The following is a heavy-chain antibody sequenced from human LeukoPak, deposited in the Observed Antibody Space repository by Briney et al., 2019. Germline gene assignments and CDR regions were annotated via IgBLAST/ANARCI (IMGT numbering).Heavy chain of an antibody. CDR1: GYTFTGYY. D-gene: IGHD1-26*01. CDR2: INPNSGGT. CDR3: ARDESGAKVFQH. Sequence: GASVKVSCKASGYTFTGYYMHWVRQAPGQGLEWMGWINPNSGGTNYAQKFQGRVTMTRDTSISTACMELSRLRSDDTAVYYCARDESGAKVFQHWGQGTLVTVSS. V-gene: IGHV1-2*02. J-gene: IGHJ1*01.